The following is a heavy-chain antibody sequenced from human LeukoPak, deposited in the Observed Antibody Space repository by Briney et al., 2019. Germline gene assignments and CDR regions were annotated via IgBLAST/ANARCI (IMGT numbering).Heavy chain of an antibody. CDR1: GFTFSSYS. J-gene: IGHJ4*02. Sequence: PGGSLRLSCAASGFTFSSYSMNWVRQAPGKGLEWVSSISSSSSYIYYADSVKGRFTISRDNSKNTLYLQMNSLRAEDTAVYYCAKGLSRTLGQLLASLYFDYWGQGTLVTVSS. CDR2: ISSSSSYI. V-gene: IGHV3-21*04. CDR3: AKGLSRTLGQLLASLYFDY. D-gene: IGHD2-2*01.